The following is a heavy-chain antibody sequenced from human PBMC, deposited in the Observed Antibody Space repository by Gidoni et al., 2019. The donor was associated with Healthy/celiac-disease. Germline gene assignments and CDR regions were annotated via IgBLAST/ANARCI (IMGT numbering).Heavy chain of an antibody. Sequence: QVQLVESGAEVKKPGSSVKVFCQAAGYTFTGYYMHWVRQDPGQGLGWMGWINPNSGGTNYAQKFQSRITMTRDTSISTAYMELSRLRSDDTAVYYCARREDYGSGKGTFDPWGQGTLVTVSS. CDR1: GYTFTGYY. J-gene: IGHJ5*02. V-gene: IGHV1-2*02. D-gene: IGHD3-10*01. CDR2: INPNSGGT. CDR3: ARREDYGSGKGTFDP.